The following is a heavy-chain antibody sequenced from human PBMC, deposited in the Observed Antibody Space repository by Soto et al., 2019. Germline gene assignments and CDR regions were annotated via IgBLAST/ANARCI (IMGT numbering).Heavy chain of an antibody. CDR2: IKQDGSEK. Sequence: GSLRLSCAASGFTFSSYWMSWVRQAPGKGLEWVANIKQDGSEKYYVDSVKGRFTISRDNAKNSLYLQMNSLRAEDTAVYYCARVGYSYGYDPYFDYWGQGTLVTVSS. J-gene: IGHJ4*02. CDR3: ARVGYSYGYDPYFDY. D-gene: IGHD5-18*01. CDR1: GFTFSSYW. V-gene: IGHV3-7*05.